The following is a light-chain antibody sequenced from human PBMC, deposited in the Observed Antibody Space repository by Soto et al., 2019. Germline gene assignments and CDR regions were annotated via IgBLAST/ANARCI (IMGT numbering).Light chain of an antibody. CDR3: QQRKNWPPIT. J-gene: IGKJ5*01. Sequence: EIVLTQSPATLSLSPVERATLSCVASQSVSTTYLAWYQQKPGLAPRLLIYDASSRAPGISDRFSGSGSGTDFTLTIGSLEPEDSAVYYCQQRKNWPPITFGQGTRLEIK. CDR2: DAS. V-gene: IGKV3D-20*02. CDR1: QSVSTTY.